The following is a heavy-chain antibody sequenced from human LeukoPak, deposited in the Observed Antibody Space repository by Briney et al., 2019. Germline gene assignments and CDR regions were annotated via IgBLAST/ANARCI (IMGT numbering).Heavy chain of an antibody. CDR3: ASAHYYDSSGYSFDY. D-gene: IGHD3-22*01. CDR2: ISSSGSTI. Sequence: GGSLRLSCAASGFTFSDYYMSWIRQAPGKGLGWVSYISSSGSTIYYADSVKGRFTISRDNAKNSLYLQMNSLRAEDTAVYYCASAHYYDSSGYSFDYWGQGTLVTVSS. V-gene: IGHV3-11*01. J-gene: IGHJ4*02. CDR1: GFTFSDYY.